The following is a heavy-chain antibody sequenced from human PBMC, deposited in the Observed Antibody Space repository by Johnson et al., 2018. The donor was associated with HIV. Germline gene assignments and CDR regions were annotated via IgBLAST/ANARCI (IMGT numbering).Heavy chain of an antibody. V-gene: IGHV3-66*02. CDR2: IYSGGST. Sequence: VQLVESGGGLVQPGGSLRLSCVASGFTVSSNYMSWVRQAPGKGLEWVSVIYSGGSTYYADSVKGRFTISRDNSKNTLYLQMNSLRAEDTAVYYCARDQTIQLWSDAFDIWGQGTMVTVSS. CDR1: GFTVSSNY. CDR3: ARDQTIQLWSDAFDI. J-gene: IGHJ3*02. D-gene: IGHD5-18*01.